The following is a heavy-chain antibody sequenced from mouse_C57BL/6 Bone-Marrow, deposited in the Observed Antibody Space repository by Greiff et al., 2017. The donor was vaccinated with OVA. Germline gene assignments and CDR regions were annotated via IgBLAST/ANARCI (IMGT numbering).Heavy chain of an antibody. CDR1: GYSITSGYY. V-gene: IGHV3-6*01. CDR3: ARLTGYWYFDV. D-gene: IGHD4-1*01. Sequence: EVKVEESGPGLVKPSQSLSLTCSVTGYSITSGYYWNWIRQFPGNKLEWMGYISYDGSNNYNPSLKNRISITRDTSKNQFCLKLNSVATEDTATYYCARLTGYWYFDVWGTGTTVTVSS. J-gene: IGHJ1*03. CDR2: ISYDGSN.